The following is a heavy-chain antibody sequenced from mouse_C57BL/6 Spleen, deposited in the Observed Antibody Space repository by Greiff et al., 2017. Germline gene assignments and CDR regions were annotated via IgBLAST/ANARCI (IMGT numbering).Heavy chain of an antibody. CDR2: ISNGGGST. J-gene: IGHJ3*01. D-gene: IGHD1-1*01. CDR3: ARPHYYGSSYVTWFAY. Sequence: EVKLVESGGGLVQPGGSLKLSCAASGFTFSDYYMYWVRQTPGKRLEWVPYISNGGGSTYYPDTVKGRFTISSDNAKNTLYLQMSRLKSEDTAMYYCARPHYYGSSYVTWFAYWGQGTLVTVSA. CDR1: GFTFSDYY. V-gene: IGHV5-12*01.